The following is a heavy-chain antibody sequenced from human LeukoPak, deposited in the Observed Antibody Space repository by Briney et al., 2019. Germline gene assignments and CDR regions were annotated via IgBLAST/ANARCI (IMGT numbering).Heavy chain of an antibody. J-gene: IGHJ1*01. CDR1: EFTFNSYA. V-gene: IGHV3-23*01. CDR2: ISGSGSTT. CDR3: AKDQGYYGSGSYKEYFQH. Sequence: GGSLRLSCAASEFTFNSYAMSWVRQAPGKGLEWVSAISGSGSTTYYADSVKGRFTISRDNSKNTLYLQMNSLRAEDTAVYYCAKDQGYYGSGSYKEYFQHWGQGTLVTVSS. D-gene: IGHD3-10*01.